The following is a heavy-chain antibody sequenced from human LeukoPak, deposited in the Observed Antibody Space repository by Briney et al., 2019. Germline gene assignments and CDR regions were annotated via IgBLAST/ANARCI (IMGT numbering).Heavy chain of an antibody. CDR1: GDSISGSTYY. D-gene: IGHD6-13*01. V-gene: IGHV4-39*01. CDR3: ARQFPAGIAAAGTGY. CDR2: IYYSGTT. Sequence: PSETLSLTCTVSGDSISGSTYYWGWIRQPPGKGLGWVGSIYYSGTTNYNPSLESRVTISVDTAKNQFSLKVSSVTAADTAVYYCARQFPAGIAAAGTGYWGQGTLVTVSS. J-gene: IGHJ4*02.